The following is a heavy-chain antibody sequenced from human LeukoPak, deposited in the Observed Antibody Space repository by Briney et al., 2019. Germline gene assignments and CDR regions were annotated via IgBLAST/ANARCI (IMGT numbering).Heavy chain of an antibody. CDR1: GGSISSSSYY. D-gene: IGHD3/OR15-3a*01. J-gene: IGHJ5*02. CDR3: ASLGLNWFDP. V-gene: IGHV4-39*01. Sequence: SETLSLTCTVSGGSISSSSYYWGWIRQPPGKGLEWIGSIYYSGSTYYNPSLKSRVTISVDTSKNQFSLKLSSVTAADTAVYYCASLGLNWFDPGAREPWSPSPQ. CDR2: IYYSGST.